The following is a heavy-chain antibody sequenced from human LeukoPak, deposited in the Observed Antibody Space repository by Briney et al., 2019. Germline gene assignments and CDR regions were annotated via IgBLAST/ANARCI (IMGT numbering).Heavy chain of an antibody. Sequence: GGSLRLSCAASGFTFSSYGMSWVRQAPGKGLEWVSAISGSGGSTYYADSVKGRFTISRDNSKNTLYLQMNSLRAEDTAVYYCAKDRGSYYGFDAFDIWGQGTMVTVSS. V-gene: IGHV3-23*01. J-gene: IGHJ3*02. CDR1: GFTFSSYG. CDR2: ISGSGGST. CDR3: AKDRGSYYGFDAFDI. D-gene: IGHD1-26*01.